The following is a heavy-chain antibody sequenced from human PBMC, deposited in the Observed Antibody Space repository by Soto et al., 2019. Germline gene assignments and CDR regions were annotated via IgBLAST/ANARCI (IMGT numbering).Heavy chain of an antibody. J-gene: IGHJ6*02. Sequence: PSETLSLTCSVSGGSISSTTYYWGWIRQPPGKGLERIGSIYYSGTTYYNPSLKSRVTISVDTSKNQFSLKLNSVTAADTAVYYCARHRTRDGMVFWGQGLSVSVS. CDR3: ARHRTRDGMVF. CDR2: IYYSGTT. V-gene: IGHV4-39*01. CDR1: GGSISSTTYY. D-gene: IGHD4-17*01.